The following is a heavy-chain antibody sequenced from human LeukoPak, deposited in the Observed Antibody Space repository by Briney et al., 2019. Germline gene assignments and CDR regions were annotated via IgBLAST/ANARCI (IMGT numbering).Heavy chain of an antibody. CDR3: AREYCSSTSCYLGGY. CDR1: GYTFTSYG. V-gene: IGHV1-18*01. Sequence: ASVKVSCKASGYTFTSYGISWVRQAPGQGLEWMGWISAYNGNTNYAQKLQGRVTMTTDTSTSTAYMELRSLRSDDTAVYYCAREYCSSTSCYLGGYWGQGTLVTVSS. D-gene: IGHD2-2*01. J-gene: IGHJ4*02. CDR2: ISAYNGNT.